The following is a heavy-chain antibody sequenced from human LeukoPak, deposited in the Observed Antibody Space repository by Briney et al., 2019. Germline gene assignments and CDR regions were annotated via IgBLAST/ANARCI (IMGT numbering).Heavy chain of an antibody. J-gene: IGHJ4*02. CDR2: IYYSGNT. CDR1: GVSITTNY. V-gene: IGHV4-59*08. D-gene: IGHD2-21*02. CDR3: ATGGDRRKVGY. Sequence: SETLSLTCTVSGVSITTNYWSWVRQPPGKGLEWIGYIYYSGNTNYNPSLKSRVTMSLDTSKNQVSLKLTSATAADTAVYYCATGGDRRKVGYWGQGTLVTVSS.